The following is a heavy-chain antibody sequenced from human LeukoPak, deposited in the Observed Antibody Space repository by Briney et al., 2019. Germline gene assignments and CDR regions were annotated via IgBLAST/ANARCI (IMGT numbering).Heavy chain of an antibody. Sequence: SGGSLRLSCAASGFTFSSYWMHWVRQAPGKGLVWVSRINSGGSSTSYADSVKGRFTISRDNSKNTLYLQMNSLRAEDTAVYYCAKQIGGSGWQIVDYWGQGTLVTVSS. CDR1: GFTFSSYW. J-gene: IGHJ4*02. CDR3: AKQIGGSGWQIVDY. CDR2: INSGGSST. D-gene: IGHD6-19*01. V-gene: IGHV3-74*01.